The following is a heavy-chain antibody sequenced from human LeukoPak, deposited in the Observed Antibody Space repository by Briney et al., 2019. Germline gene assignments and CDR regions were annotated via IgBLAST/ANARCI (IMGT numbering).Heavy chain of an antibody. CDR1: GDTFTTYA. CDR2: IIPMFGTP. CDR3: ARAGIPGYCTNVTCSNWLDP. J-gene: IGHJ5*02. D-gene: IGHD2-8*01. V-gene: IGHV1-69*06. Sequence: SVKVSCKTSGDTFTTYAIIWVRQAPGQGLEWMGGIIPMFGTPNYAQRLQGRATITADKSTKTAYMELSSLRSEDTAVYYCARAGIPGYCTNVTCSNWLDPWGQGTLVTVSS.